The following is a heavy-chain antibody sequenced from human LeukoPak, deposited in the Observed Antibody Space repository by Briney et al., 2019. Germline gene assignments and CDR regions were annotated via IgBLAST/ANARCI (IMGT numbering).Heavy chain of an antibody. J-gene: IGHJ5*02. CDR1: GYSISSGYY. Sequence: SETLSLTCAVSGYSISSGYYWGWIRQPPGKGLEWIGSIYHSGSTYYNPSLKSRVTISVDTSKNQFSLKLSSVTAADTAVYYCARGGIGNWFDPWGQGTLVTVSS. CDR3: ARGGIGNWFDP. D-gene: IGHD3-16*01. CDR2: IYHSGST. V-gene: IGHV4-38-2*01.